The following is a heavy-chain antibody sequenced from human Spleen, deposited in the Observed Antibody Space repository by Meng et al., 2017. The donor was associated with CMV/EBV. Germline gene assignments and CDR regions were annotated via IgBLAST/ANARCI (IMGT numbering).Heavy chain of an antibody. CDR3: ASRDTYSSPDY. Sequence: GGSLRLSCASSGFTFTSYGMHWVRQAPGKGLEWVSVIYSGGSTYYADSVKGRFTISRDNSKNTLYLQMNSLRVEDTAVYYCASRDTYSSPDYWGQGTLVTVSS. D-gene: IGHD6-19*01. J-gene: IGHJ4*02. CDR2: IYSGGST. CDR1: GFTFTSYG. V-gene: IGHV3-NL1*01.